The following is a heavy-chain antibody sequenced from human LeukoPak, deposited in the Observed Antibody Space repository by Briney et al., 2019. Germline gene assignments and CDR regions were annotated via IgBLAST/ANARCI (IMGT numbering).Heavy chain of an antibody. CDR3: ARHPFATPFDH. CDR1: GASISSFY. J-gene: IGHJ4*02. CDR2: VFYTGDT. V-gene: IGHV4-59*08. Sequence: SETLSLTCAVSGASISSFYWSWVRQPPGKGLEWIGYVFYTGDTNYNPSLKSRVTVSLDTFKSQVSLSLTSVTAADTAVYYCARHPFATPFDHWGRGTLVTVSS.